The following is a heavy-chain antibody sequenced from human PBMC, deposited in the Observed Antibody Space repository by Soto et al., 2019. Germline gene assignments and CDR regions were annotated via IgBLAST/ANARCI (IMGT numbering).Heavy chain of an antibody. D-gene: IGHD4-4*01. V-gene: IGHV5-51*01. CDR1: GYSFRDYC. Sequence: GESLKISCKGSGYSFRDYCIGWVRQMPGKGLEWMGIIDPADFTIKYGPAFQGQVTISVDRSVLSAYLQWRSLKPSDSATYYCARSPSPVSNSYFPDYFDSWGQGTPVTVSS. CDR2: IDPADFTI. CDR3: ARSPSPVSNSYFPDYFDS. J-gene: IGHJ4*02.